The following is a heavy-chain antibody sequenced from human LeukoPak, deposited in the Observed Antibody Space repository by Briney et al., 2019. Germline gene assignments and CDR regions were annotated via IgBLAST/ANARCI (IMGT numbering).Heavy chain of an antibody. D-gene: IGHD6-19*01. CDR1: GFTVGSDY. CDR2: IYGGDSI. CDR3: ATRSL. V-gene: IGHV3-53*01. Sequence: GGSLRLFCAVSGFTVGSDYMYWVRQAPGKGLEWVSIIYGGDSISYADSVKGRFTMSIDNSKNTLYLQMNTLRAEDTAVYHCATRSLWGQGTLVTVSS. J-gene: IGHJ4*02.